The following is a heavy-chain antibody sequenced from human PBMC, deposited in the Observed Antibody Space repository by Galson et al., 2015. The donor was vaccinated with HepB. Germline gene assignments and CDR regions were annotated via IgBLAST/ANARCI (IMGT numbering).Heavy chain of an antibody. CDR1: GGSISSSSYY. J-gene: IGHJ4*02. V-gene: IGHV4-39*01. D-gene: IGHD2-2*02. CDR2: IYYSGST. CDR3: ARHDGLLYMGWGHFNDY. Sequence: ETLSLTCTVSGGSISSSSYYWGWIRQPPGKGLEWIGSIYYSGSTYYNPSLKSRVTISVDTSKNQFSLKLSSVTAADTAVYYCARHDGLLYMGWGHFNDYWGQGTLVTVSS.